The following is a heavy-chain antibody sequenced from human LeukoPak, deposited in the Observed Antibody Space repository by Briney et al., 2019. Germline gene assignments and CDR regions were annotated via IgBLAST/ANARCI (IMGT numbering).Heavy chain of an antibody. J-gene: IGHJ5*02. Sequence: ASVKVSCKASGYTFTGYYMHWVRQAPGQGLEWMGWISAYNGNTNYAQKLQGRVTMATDTSTSTAYMELRSLRSDDTAVYYCARVDAAVPENNWFDPWGQGTLVTVSS. CDR2: ISAYNGNT. CDR1: GYTFTGYY. CDR3: ARVDAAVPENNWFDP. V-gene: IGHV1-18*04. D-gene: IGHD5-18*01.